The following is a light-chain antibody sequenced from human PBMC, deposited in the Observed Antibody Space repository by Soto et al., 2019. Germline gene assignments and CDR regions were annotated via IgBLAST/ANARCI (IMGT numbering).Light chain of an antibody. Sequence: LVLRQAPTTLSVSPGGAASLERGASQSVRSNLAWYQQKPGQAPRLLIYDASNRATGFQARFSGTGSGTDFTLPINSLEPEDFTVYYCQVRPNWSSDLGRGTRLEIK. CDR2: DAS. V-gene: IGKV3-11*01. CDR1: QSVRSN. CDR3: QVRPNWSSD. J-gene: IGKJ5*01.